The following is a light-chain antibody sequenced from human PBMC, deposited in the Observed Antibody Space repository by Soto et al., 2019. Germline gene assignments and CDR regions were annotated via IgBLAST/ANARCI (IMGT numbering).Light chain of an antibody. V-gene: IGKV3-15*01. CDR1: QSVSSN. CDR2: GAS. J-gene: IGKJ1*01. Sequence: EIVMTQSPVTLSVSPGERATLSCRAGQSVSSNLAWYQQKPGQAPRLLIYGASTRATGIPARFTGSGSGTEFTLTITSLQAEDVAVYYCQQYYSSPPTFGQGTKVDI. CDR3: QQYYSSPPT.